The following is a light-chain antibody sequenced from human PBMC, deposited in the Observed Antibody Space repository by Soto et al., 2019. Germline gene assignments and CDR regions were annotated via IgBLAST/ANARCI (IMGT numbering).Light chain of an antibody. J-gene: IGLJ3*02. Sequence: QSVLTQPPSASATPGQTVTISCLGSSSNIGSNAVSWYQHFPGTAPKVLIYSDDQRPSGVPDRFSGSKSGTSASLAISGLQAEDEADYFCAAWGDSLNTWVFGGGTKVTVL. CDR3: AAWGDSLNTWV. V-gene: IGLV1-44*01. CDR2: SDD. CDR1: SSNIGSNA.